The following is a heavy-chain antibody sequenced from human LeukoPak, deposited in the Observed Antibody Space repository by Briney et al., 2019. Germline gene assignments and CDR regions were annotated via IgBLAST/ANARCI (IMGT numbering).Heavy chain of an antibody. Sequence: GGSLRLSCAASGFTFSSYGMSWVRQAPGKGLEWVSAISGSGGSTYYADSVKGRFTISRDNSKNTLYLQMNSLRAEDTAVYYCAKEDSRVIYYYDSSGYPYYFDYWGQGTLVTVSS. D-gene: IGHD3-22*01. CDR3: AKEDSRVIYYYDSSGYPYYFDY. CDR1: GFTFSSYG. J-gene: IGHJ4*02. V-gene: IGHV3-23*01. CDR2: ISGSGGST.